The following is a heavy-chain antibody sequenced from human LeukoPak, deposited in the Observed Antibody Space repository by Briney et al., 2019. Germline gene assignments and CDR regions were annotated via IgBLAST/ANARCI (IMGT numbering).Heavy chain of an antibody. Sequence: GGSLRLSCAASGFTLNDYYMKWIRQAPGKGPEGVSYISSSGSTIYFADSVKGRFTISRDNAKNSLYLRMNSLRAEDTAVYYCARDPIVRGNIGNDMDVWGKGTTVTVSS. J-gene: IGHJ6*03. D-gene: IGHD2-8*01. CDR3: ARDPIVRGNIGNDMDV. CDR1: GFTLNDYY. V-gene: IGHV3-11*01. CDR2: ISSSGSTI.